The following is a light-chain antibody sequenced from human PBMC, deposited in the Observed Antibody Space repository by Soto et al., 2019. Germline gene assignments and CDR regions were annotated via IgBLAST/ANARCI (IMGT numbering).Light chain of an antibody. CDR3: HQYNNWPPGT. J-gene: IGKJ1*01. CDR2: GAS. CDR1: QSVSSN. Sequence: EIVMTQSPATLSVSPGERATLSCRASQSVSSNLAWYQQKPGQAPRLLIYGASTRATGIPARFSGSGSGTEFTLNISSLQSEDFSGYYGHQYNNWPPGTFGQGTKVEIK. V-gene: IGKV3-15*01.